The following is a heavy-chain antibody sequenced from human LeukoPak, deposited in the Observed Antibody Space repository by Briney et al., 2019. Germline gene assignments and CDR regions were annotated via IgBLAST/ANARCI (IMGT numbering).Heavy chain of an antibody. CDR3: AKDVAARHDYYYGMDV. V-gene: IGHV3-30*18. D-gene: IGHD6-6*01. Sequence: GRSLRLSCAASGSTFSSYGMHWVRQAPGKGLEWVAVISYDGSNKYYADSVKGRFTISRDNSKNTLYLQMNSLRAEDTAVYYCAKDVAARHDYYYGMDVWGQGTTVTVSS. J-gene: IGHJ6*02. CDR1: GSTFSSYG. CDR2: ISYDGSNK.